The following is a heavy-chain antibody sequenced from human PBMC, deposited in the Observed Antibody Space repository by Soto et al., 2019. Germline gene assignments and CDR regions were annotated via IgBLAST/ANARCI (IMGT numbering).Heavy chain of an antibody. CDR2: ISAYNGNT. V-gene: IGHV1-18*01. D-gene: IGHD5-12*01. J-gene: IGHJ4*02. Sequence: SVKVSCKTSGYTFSNYGINWVRQAPGQGLEWMGWISAYNGNTNFAQKLQGRVSLTTDTSSTTAYMELRSLTSDDTAVYYCARDLVPGYTGFSDYWGQGTLVTVSS. CDR3: ARDLVPGYTGFSDY. CDR1: GYTFSNYG.